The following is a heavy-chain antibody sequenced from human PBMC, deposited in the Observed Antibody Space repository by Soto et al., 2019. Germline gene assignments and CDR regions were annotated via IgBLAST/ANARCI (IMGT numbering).Heavy chain of an antibody. CDR3: ARGRRRYFGLDYFDY. CDR2: INHSGST. Sequence: SETLSLTCAVYGGSFSGYYWSWIRQPPGKGLEWIGEINHSGSTNYNPSLKSRVTISVDTSKNQFSLKLSSVTAADTAVYYCARGRRRYFGLDYFDYWAQGTLVTVSS. V-gene: IGHV4-34*01. D-gene: IGHD3-10*01. CDR1: GGSFSGYY. J-gene: IGHJ4*02.